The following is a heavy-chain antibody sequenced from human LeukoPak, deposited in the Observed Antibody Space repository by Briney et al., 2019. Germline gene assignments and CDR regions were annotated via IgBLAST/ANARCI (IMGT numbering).Heavy chain of an antibody. CDR3: ARSGLTVVAPRYGNIWFDP. CDR2: IYPGDSDT. V-gene: IGHV5-51*01. J-gene: IGHJ5*02. D-gene: IGHD4-23*01. Sequence: PGGSLRLSCKGSGYSFTNYWIGWARQMPGKGLEWMGIIYPGDSDTRYSPSFRGQVAISADKSISTAYVQWSSLKASDTAMYYCARSGLTVVAPRYGNIWFDPWGQGTLVTVSS. CDR1: GYSFTNYW.